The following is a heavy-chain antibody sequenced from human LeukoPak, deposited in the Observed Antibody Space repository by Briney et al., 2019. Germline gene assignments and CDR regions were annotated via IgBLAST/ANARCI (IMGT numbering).Heavy chain of an antibody. J-gene: IGHJ3*02. CDR3: ARDRYSSGWADAFDI. Sequence: GGSLRLSCASSGFTFNNYYMHWVRQAPGKGLEWVAVIWYDGSNKYYADSVKGRFTISRDNSKNTLYLQMNSLRADDTAVYYCARDRYSSGWADAFDIWGQGTMVTVSS. CDR1: GFTFNNYY. V-gene: IGHV3-33*08. CDR2: IWYDGSNK. D-gene: IGHD6-19*01.